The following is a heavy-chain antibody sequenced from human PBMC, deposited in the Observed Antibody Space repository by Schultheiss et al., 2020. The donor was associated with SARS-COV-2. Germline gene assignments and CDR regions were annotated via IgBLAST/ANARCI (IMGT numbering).Heavy chain of an antibody. J-gene: IGHJ4*02. CDR2: MNPNSGNT. V-gene: IGHV1-8*02. CDR3: SKADRPDQWLVAGGY. CDR1: GYTFTSYG. D-gene: IGHD6-19*01. Sequence: ASVKVSCKASGYTFTSYGISWVRQAPGQGLEWMGWMNPNSGNTGYAQKFQGRVTMTRNTSISTAYMELSSLRSEDTAVYYCSKADRPDQWLVAGGYWGQGTLVTVSS.